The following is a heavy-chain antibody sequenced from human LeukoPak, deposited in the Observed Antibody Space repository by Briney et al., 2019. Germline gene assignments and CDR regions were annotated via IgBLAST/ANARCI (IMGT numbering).Heavy chain of an antibody. CDR3: ARDRWPRGETTTIGPFDP. D-gene: IGHD1-14*01. CDR1: GFTFSSYW. Sequence: GGSLRLSCAASGFTFSSYWMHWVRQAPGKGLVWVSRINSDGSSTSYADSVKGRFTISRDNAKNTLYLQMNSLRAEDTAVYYCARDRWPRGETTTIGPFDPWGQGTLVIVSS. V-gene: IGHV3-74*01. J-gene: IGHJ5*02. CDR2: INSDGSST.